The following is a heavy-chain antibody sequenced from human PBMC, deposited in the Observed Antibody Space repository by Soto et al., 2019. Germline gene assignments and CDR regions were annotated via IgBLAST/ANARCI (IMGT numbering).Heavy chain of an antibody. D-gene: IGHD1-1*01. CDR1: GYDFTTYG. CDR3: ARGRYGDY. J-gene: IGHJ4*02. Sequence: QVHLVQSGAEVKKPGASVKVSCKGSGYDFTTYGITWVRQAPGQGLEWMAWISAHNGNTDYAQKLQGRVTVTRDTSTSTAYMELRGLRSDDAAMYYCARGRYGDYWGQRALVTVSS. V-gene: IGHV1-18*01. CDR2: ISAHNGNT.